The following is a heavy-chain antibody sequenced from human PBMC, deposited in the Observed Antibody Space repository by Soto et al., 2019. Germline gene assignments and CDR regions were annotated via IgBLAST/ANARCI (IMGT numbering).Heavy chain of an antibody. Sequence: QVPLVQSGAEVKKPGASVKVSCKASGYSFTGYYMHWVRQAPGQGLEWMGWINPNSGDTNYAQKFQGRVTMTRDTSISTVYMELSRLRSDDTAIYYCARENSNAFDIWVQGTMVTVSS. CDR2: INPNSGDT. CDR1: GYSFTGYY. V-gene: IGHV1-2*02. D-gene: IGHD1-7*01. CDR3: ARENSNAFDI. J-gene: IGHJ3*02.